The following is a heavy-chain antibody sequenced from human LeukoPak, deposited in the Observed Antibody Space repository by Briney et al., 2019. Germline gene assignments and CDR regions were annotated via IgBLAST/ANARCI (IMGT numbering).Heavy chain of an antibody. CDR3: ARDHSSEYQFDY. D-gene: IGHD2-2*01. V-gene: IGHV3-73*01. Sequence: GGSLKLSCTASGFTFSGSAMQWDRQVSGKGLEWVGRIRSKTNNYATAYAASVKGRLTISRDDSKNTAYLQMNSLRAEDTAVYYCARDHSSEYQFDYWGQGTLVTVSS. CDR1: GFTFSGSA. J-gene: IGHJ4*02. CDR2: IRSKTNNYAT.